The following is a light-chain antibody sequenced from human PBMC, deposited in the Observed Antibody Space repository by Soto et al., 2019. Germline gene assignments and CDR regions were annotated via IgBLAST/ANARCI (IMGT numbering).Light chain of an antibody. CDR3: CSYAGSYTYV. CDR1: SSDVGGYNY. V-gene: IGLV2-11*01. CDR2: DVS. Sequence: QSVLTQPPSASGAPGQRVTFSCSGSSSDVGGYNYVSWYQQHPGKAPKLMIYDVSKRPSGVPDRFSGSKSGNTASLTISGLQAEDEADYYCCSYAGSYTYVFGTGTKVTVL. J-gene: IGLJ1*01.